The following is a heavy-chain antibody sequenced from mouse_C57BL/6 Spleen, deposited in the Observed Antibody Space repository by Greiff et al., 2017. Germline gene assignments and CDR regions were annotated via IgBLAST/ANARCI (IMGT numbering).Heavy chain of an antibody. J-gene: IGHJ2*01. D-gene: IGHD1-1*01. V-gene: IGHV1-15*01. CDR2: IDPETGGT. CDR3: TNTVVATRDY. CDR1: GYTFTDYE. Sequence: QVQLQQSGAELVRPGASVTLSCKASGYTFTDYEMHWVKQTPVHGLEWIGAIDPETGGTAYNQKFKGTAILTADKSSSTAYMELRSLTSEDSAVYYCTNTVVATRDYWGQGTTLTVSS.